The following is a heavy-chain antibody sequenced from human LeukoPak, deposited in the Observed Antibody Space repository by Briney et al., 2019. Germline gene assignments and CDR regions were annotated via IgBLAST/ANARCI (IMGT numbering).Heavy chain of an antibody. CDR3: ARRPDYYCGMDV. J-gene: IGHJ6*02. V-gene: IGHV3-53*01. Sequence: GGSLIPSCAASGFTVSSNYMRCVLHAPGKGLQWGSVIYSGGSTYHADPVNGRFTTSRDNSKNTLYLQMNSQRAEYTAVYYCARRPDYYCGMDVWGQGTTVTVSS. CDR2: IYSGGST. CDR1: GFTVSSNY.